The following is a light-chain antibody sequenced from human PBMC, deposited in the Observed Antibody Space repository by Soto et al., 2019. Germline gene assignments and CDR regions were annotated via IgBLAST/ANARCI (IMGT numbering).Light chain of an antibody. Sequence: EIVLTQSPANLSLSPGERATLSCRASQSVSSYLAWYQQKPGQAPRLLIYDASNRATAIPARFSGSGSGTDFTLTISSLEPEDFAVYYCQQRSNWPPITFGQGTRLEIK. CDR3: QQRSNWPPIT. CDR1: QSVSSY. J-gene: IGKJ5*01. CDR2: DAS. V-gene: IGKV3-11*01.